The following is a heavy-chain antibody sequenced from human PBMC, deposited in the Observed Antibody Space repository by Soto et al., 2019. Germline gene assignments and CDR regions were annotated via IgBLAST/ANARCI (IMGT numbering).Heavy chain of an antibody. CDR3: AGLAIVVPAATNAFDI. D-gene: IGHD2-2*01. Sequence: EVQLVQSGADVKKPGESLKISCKGFGYSFKTYWIAWVRQMPGKGLEWMGGIYPSDSAVTYNPSFQGQVSISVDKSINTAYLQWSSLKASDSAMFYCAGLAIVVPAATNAFDIWGQGTMVTVSS. J-gene: IGHJ3*02. V-gene: IGHV5-51*01. CDR1: GYSFKTYW. CDR2: IYPSDSAV.